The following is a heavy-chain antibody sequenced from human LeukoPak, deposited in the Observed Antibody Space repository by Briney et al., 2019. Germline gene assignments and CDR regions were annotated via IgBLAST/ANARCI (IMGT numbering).Heavy chain of an antibody. Sequence: QPGGSLRLSCAASGFTSSRYWMHWVRQAPGKGPVWVSRMNSDGSSTSYADSVKGRFTISRDNAKNTLYLQMNSLRAEDTAVYYCAGDFGISEVYWGQGTLVTVSS. J-gene: IGHJ4*02. CDR1: GFTSSRYW. CDR3: AGDFGISEVY. D-gene: IGHD1-20*01. CDR2: MNSDGSST. V-gene: IGHV3-74*01.